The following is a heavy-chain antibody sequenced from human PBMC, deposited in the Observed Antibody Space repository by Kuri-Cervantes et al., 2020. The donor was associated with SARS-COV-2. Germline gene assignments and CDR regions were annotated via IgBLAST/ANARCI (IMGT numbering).Heavy chain of an antibody. CDR3: AREGIVVTTGGHYYGMDV. V-gene: IGHV1-69*06. Sequence: SVKVSCKASGGTFSSYAISWVRQAPGQGLEWMGGIIPIFGTANYAQKFQGRVPITADKSTSTAYMELSSLRSEDTAVYYCAREGIVVTTGGHYYGMDVWGQGTTVTVSS. CDR1: GGTFSSYA. J-gene: IGHJ6*02. D-gene: IGHD2-15*01. CDR2: IIPIFGTA.